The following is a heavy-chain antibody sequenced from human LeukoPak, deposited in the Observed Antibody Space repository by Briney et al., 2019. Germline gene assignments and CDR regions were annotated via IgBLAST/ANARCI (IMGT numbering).Heavy chain of an antibody. CDR2: ISGSGGST. CDR1: GFIVSSDY. V-gene: IGHV3-23*01. CDR3: AKDKSGPSAY. J-gene: IGHJ4*02. D-gene: IGHD3-10*01. Sequence: GGSLRLSCVVSGFIVSSDYMSWVRQAPGKGLEWVSAISGSGGSTYYADSVKGRFTISRDNSKNTLYLQMNSLRAEDTAVYYCAKDKSGPSAYWGQGTLVTVSS.